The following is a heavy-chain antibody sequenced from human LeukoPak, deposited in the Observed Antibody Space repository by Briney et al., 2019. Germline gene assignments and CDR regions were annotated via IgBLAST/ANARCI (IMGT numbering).Heavy chain of an antibody. V-gene: IGHV1-69*13. Sequence: ASVKVSCKASVSTFSSYAISWVRQAPGQGLEWIGGIIPIFGTANYAQKFQGRVTITADESTSTAYMELSSLRSEDTAVYYCARGSVIRYFDCLDYWGQGTLVTVSS. CDR3: ARGSVIRYFDCLDY. J-gene: IGHJ4*02. D-gene: IGHD3-9*01. CDR2: IIPIFGTA. CDR1: VSTFSSYA.